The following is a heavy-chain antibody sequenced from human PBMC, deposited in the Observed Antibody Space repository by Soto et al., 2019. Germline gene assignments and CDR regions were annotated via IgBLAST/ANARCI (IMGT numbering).Heavy chain of an antibody. CDR1: GDSVSSNSAA. J-gene: IGHJ6*02. D-gene: IGHD2-8*01. CDR3: ARGVGYCTNGVCYPYYYYGMDV. CDR2: TYYRSKWYN. V-gene: IGHV6-1*01. Sequence: PSQTLSLTCAISGDSVSSNSAAWNWIRQSPSRGLEWLGRTYYRSKWYNDYAVSVKSRITINPDTSKNQFSLQLNSVTPEDTAVYYCARGVGYCTNGVCYPYYYYGMDVWGQGTTVTVSS.